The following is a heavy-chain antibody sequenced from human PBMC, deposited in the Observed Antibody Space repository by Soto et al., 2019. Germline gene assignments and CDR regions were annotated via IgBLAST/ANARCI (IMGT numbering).Heavy chain of an antibody. CDR2: IYNSGST. J-gene: IGHJ4*02. Sequence: SSETMSLTCTVSVASISSYYWSWIRQPPGKGLEWIGYIYNSGSTNYNPSLRSRITISVDTSKNQFSLKLTSVTAADTAVYYCATGRSYYVRYSCGQG. D-gene: IGHD1-26*01. V-gene: IGHV4-59*01. CDR3: ATGRSYYVRYS. CDR1: VASISSYY.